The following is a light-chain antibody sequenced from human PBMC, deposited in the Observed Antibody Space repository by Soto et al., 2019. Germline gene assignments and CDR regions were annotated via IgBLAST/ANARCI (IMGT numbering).Light chain of an antibody. CDR3: CSSSGTYTWV. CDR1: SNDVGGNNY. J-gene: IGLJ2*01. Sequence: QSVLTQPRSVSGSPGQSVTISCTGTSNDVGGNNYVSWYQHHPGKVPKLMIYYATRRPSGVPDRFSGSKSGNTASLTISGLQPEDEADYYCCSSSGTYTWVFGGGTKVTVL. V-gene: IGLV2-11*01. CDR2: YAT.